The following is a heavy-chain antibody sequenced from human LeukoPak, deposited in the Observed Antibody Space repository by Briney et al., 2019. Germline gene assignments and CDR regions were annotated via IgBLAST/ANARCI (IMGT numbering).Heavy chain of an antibody. V-gene: IGHV1-18*01. CDR2: ISAYNGNT. J-gene: IGHJ4*02. D-gene: IGHD3-22*01. Sequence: RASVKVSCKASGYTFTSYGISWVRQAPGQGLEWVGWISAYNGNTNYAQRLQGRVTMTTDTSTSTAYMELRSLRSDDTAVYYCAREGLDYYDSSGYMYWGQGTLVTVSS. CDR1: GYTFTSYG. CDR3: AREGLDYYDSSGYMY.